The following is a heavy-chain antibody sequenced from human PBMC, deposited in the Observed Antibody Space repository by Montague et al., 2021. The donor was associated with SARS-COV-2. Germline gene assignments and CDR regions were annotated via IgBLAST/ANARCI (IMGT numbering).Heavy chain of an antibody. Sequence: SETLSLTCAVSGVSITSTNWWSLVRQPPGKGLEWIGEISYGGIATYNPSLKSRATISMDRSRNLFSQQLSSVTAADTAIYYCAGKVLTVTADYWGQGTLVTVS. CDR3: AGKVLTVTADY. D-gene: IGHD4-11*01. V-gene: IGHV4-4*02. CDR2: ISYGGIA. J-gene: IGHJ4*02. CDR1: GVSITSTNW.